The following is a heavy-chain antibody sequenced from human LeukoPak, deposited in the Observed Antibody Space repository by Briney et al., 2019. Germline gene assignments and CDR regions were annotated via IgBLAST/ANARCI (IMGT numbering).Heavy chain of an antibody. J-gene: IGHJ3*02. CDR3: AKEPYSGSYSI. D-gene: IGHD1-26*01. V-gene: IGHV3-23*01. CDR1: GFTFDDYG. CDR2: ISGSGGST. Sequence: GGSLRLSCAASGFTFDDYGMSWVRQTPGKGLEWVSAISGSGGSTYYADSVKGRFTISRDNSKNTLYLQMNSLRAEDTAVYYCAKEPYSGSYSIWGQGTMVTVSS.